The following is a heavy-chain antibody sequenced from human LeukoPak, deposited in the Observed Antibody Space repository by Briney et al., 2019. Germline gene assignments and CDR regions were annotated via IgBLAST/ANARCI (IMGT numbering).Heavy chain of an antibody. Sequence: SETLSLTCTVSGGSISSSSYYWGWIRQPPGKGLEWIGSIYYSGSTYYNPSLKSRVTISVDTSKNQFSLKLSSVTAADTAVYYCARRPPAVYGSGSPFDYWGQGTLVIVSS. CDR3: ARRPPAVYGSGSPFDY. J-gene: IGHJ4*02. CDR2: IYYSGST. D-gene: IGHD3-10*01. CDR1: GGSISSSSYY. V-gene: IGHV4-39*07.